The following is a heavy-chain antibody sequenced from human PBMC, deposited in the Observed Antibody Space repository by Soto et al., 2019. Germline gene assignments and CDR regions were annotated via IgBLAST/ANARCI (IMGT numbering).Heavy chain of an antibody. J-gene: IGHJ4*02. CDR1: GFTFSSYW. Sequence: EVQLVESGGGLVQPGGSLRLSCAASGFTFSSYWMHWVRHAPGKGLVWVSRINSDGSSTSYADSVKGRFTISRDNAKNTLYLQMNSLRAEDTAVYYCAVAVAGPTAIGYWGQGTLVTVSS. D-gene: IGHD6-19*01. CDR3: AVAVAGPTAIGY. CDR2: INSDGSST. V-gene: IGHV3-74*01.